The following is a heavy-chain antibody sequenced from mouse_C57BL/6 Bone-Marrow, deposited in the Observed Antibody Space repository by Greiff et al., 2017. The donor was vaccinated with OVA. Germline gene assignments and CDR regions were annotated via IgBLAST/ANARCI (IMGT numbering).Heavy chain of an antibody. J-gene: IGHJ3*01. CDR2: INPYNGDT. Sequence: EVQLQQSGPELVKPGDSVKISCKASGYSFTGYFMNWVMQSHGKSLEWIGRINPYNGDTFYNQKFKGKATLTVDKSSSTAHMEPRSLTSEDSAVYYCARFWRDYDGGAWFAYWGQGTLVTVSA. CDR1: GYSFTGYF. D-gene: IGHD2-4*01. CDR3: ARFWRDYDGGAWFAY. V-gene: IGHV1-20*01.